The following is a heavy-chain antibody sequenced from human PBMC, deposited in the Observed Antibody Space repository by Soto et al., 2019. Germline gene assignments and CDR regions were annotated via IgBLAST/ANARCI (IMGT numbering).Heavy chain of an antibody. CDR1: GGSVSSGDYY. Sequence: SETLSLTCTVSGGSVSSGDYYWSWIRQPPGKGLEWTGYISDSGNTYYNPSLKSRVTISVDTSKNQFSLKLSSATAADTAVYYCARDNTVTRRYYYYGMDVWGQGTTVTVSS. CDR3: ARDNTVTRRYYYYGMDV. V-gene: IGHV4-30-4*01. D-gene: IGHD4-17*01. J-gene: IGHJ6*02. CDR2: ISDSGNT.